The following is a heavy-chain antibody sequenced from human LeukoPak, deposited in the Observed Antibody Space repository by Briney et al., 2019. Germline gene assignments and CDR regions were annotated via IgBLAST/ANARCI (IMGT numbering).Heavy chain of an antibody. CDR1: GFTFIIYL. V-gene: IGHV3-7*01. Sequence: GGALRLSCEGPGFTFIIYLMSWVRQAPGKGRECVSNIKQDGGVKYYVDSVQGRFTISRANAKRSLYLEMNSLRTEDTAVYYCARSGSSWYRVDWFDPWGQGTLVTVSS. CDR2: IKQDGGVK. CDR3: ARSGSSWYRVDWFDP. D-gene: IGHD6-13*01. J-gene: IGHJ5*02.